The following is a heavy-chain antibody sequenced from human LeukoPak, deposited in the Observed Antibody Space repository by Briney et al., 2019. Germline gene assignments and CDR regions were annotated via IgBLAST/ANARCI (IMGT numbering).Heavy chain of an antibody. CDR1: GFSFSTYS. Sequence: PGGSLRLSCEASGFSFSTYSMNWVRQAPGKGLEWLSFISSSSSTIHYADSVKGRFTISRDNAKNSLYLQMNSLRAEDTAVYYCAKEVALYDFWSGFHHWGQGTLVTVSS. V-gene: IGHV3-48*01. D-gene: IGHD3-3*01. CDR2: ISSSSSTI. J-gene: IGHJ4*02. CDR3: AKEVALYDFWSGFHH.